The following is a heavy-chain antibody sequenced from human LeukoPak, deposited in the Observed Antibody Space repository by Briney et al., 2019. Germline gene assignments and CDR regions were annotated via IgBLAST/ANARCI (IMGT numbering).Heavy chain of an antibody. J-gene: IGHJ4*02. V-gene: IGHV4-39*01. Sequence: KPSETLSLICTVSGGSITNTNLYWGWIRQPPGKGLEWIGSVYSSGDTYYNPSLESRVTISIDTSNTQFSLKLSSVTAADTAVYYCAGPNSNSRFAYWGQGTLVTVSS. CDR1: GGSITNTNLY. CDR3: AGPNSNSRFAY. CDR2: VYSSGDT. D-gene: IGHD1-1*01.